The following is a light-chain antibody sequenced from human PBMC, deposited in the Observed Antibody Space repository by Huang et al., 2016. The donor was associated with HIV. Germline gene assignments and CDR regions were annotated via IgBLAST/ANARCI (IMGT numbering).Light chain of an antibody. CDR2: GAS. Sequence: EIVLTQSPGTLSLSPGERATLSCRDSQSVSSSYLAWYQQKPGEAPRILIYGASSRATGSPDRFSGSGSGTEFTITSSRLEREDFAVYYCQEYGSSRWTFGKGTEVEIK. CDR3: QEYGSSRWT. V-gene: IGKV3-20*01. J-gene: IGKJ1*01. CDR1: QSVSSSY.